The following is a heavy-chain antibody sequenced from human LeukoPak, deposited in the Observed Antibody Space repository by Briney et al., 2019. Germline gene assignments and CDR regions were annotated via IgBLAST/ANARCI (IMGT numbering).Heavy chain of an antibody. CDR1: GFTFSSYA. J-gene: IGHJ4*02. CDR3: ARDNTYYYDSSGYYGSFDY. V-gene: IGHV3-30-3*01. CDR2: ISYDGSNK. D-gene: IGHD3-22*01. Sequence: GGSLRLSCAASGFTFSSYAMHWVRQAPGKGLEWVAVISYDGSNKYYADSVKGRFTISRDNSKNTLYLQMNSLRAEDTAVYYCARDNTYYYDSSGYYGSFDYWGQGTLVTVSS.